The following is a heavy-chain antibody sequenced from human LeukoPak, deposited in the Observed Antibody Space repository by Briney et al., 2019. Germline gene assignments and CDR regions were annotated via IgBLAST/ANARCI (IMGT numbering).Heavy chain of an antibody. V-gene: IGHV4-59*01. CDR3: ARDYYDSSGYYYDAFDI. J-gene: IGHJ3*02. CDR2: IYYSGST. D-gene: IGHD3-22*01. Sequence: SETLSLTCTVSGGSISSYYWSWIRQPPGKGLEWIGYIYYSGSTNYNPSLRSRVTISVDTSKNQFSLKLSSVTAADTAVYYCARDYYDSSGYYYDAFDIWGQGTMVTVSS. CDR1: GGSISSYY.